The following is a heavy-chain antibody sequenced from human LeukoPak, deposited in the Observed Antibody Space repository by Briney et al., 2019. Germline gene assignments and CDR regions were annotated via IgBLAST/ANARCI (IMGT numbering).Heavy chain of an antibody. V-gene: IGHV3-48*01. CDR2: ISSSSDTI. Sequence: GGSLRLSCAASGFIFSKYSMHWVRQAPGKGLEWVSYISSSSDTIYYADSVKGRFTISRDNAKNSLYLQMNSLRAEDTAVYYCAREGGRITLVWGVKASYYYDMDVWGQGTTVTVSS. CDR1: GFIFSKYS. CDR3: AREGGRITLVWGVKASYYYDMDV. D-gene: IGHD3-10*01. J-gene: IGHJ6*02.